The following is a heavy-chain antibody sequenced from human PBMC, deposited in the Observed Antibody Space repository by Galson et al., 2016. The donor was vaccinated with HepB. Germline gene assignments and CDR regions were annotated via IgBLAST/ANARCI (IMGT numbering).Heavy chain of an antibody. CDR2: IDPSDSFI. V-gene: IGHV5-10-1*01. CDR3: ARHYKETNYEGIGDY. CDR1: GYSFSTYW. Sequence: QSGAEVKKPGESLRISCVGSGYSFSTYWISWVRQMPGKGLEWMGRIDPSDSFIDYSPSFQGHVTISADKSKSTAYLQWSTLKASDTDIYFCARHYKETNYEGIGDYWGKGTLVIVSS. J-gene: IGHJ4*02. D-gene: IGHD3-10*01.